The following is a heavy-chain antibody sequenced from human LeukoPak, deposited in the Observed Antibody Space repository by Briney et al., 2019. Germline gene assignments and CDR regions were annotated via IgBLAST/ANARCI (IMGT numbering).Heavy chain of an antibody. Sequence: GESLKISCKGSGYTFTNYWIAWVRQIPGKGLEWMGIVYPGDSDTRYSPSFQGQVTISADKSISTAYLQWSSLKASDTAMYYCARTQYSHDFWSGYYRSQKTYYFDYWGQGTLVTVSS. CDR2: VYPGDSDT. V-gene: IGHV5-51*01. CDR3: ARTQYSHDFWSGYYRSQKTYYFDY. D-gene: IGHD3-3*01. CDR1: GYTFTNYW. J-gene: IGHJ4*02.